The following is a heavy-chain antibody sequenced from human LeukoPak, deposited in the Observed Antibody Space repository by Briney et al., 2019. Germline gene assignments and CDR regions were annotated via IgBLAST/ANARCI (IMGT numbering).Heavy chain of an antibody. CDR1: GYEFISCI. Sequence: ASEKVSRKGSGYEFISCILHWVRHGPRQGLGWVGIINPHGGSTSYPQKFQDRVTMTRDTSTSTVYMQLSSLKSEDTAVYYCAREDVVLVDAVRYYYYGMDVWGQGTTVTVSS. CDR3: AREDVVLVDAVRYYYYGMDV. J-gene: IGHJ6*02. V-gene: IGHV1-46*01. CDR2: INPHGGST. D-gene: IGHD2-8*01.